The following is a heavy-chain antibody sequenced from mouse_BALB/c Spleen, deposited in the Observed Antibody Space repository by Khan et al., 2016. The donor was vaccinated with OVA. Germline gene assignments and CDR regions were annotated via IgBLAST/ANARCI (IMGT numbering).Heavy chain of an antibody. CDR2: VSTGGSYT. V-gene: IGHV5-6*01. CDR1: GFTLSTYG. Sequence: EGERGEDGGDLVKRGGSMKIYCAESGFTLSTYGMFWVRQTPDKRLEWVATVSTGGSYTYYPDSVKGRFTISRDNAKNTLYLQMSGLKSEDTAMFYCTRLAYYYDSEGFAYWGQGTLVTVSA. J-gene: IGHJ3*01. D-gene: IGHD1-1*01. CDR3: TRLAYYYDSEGFAY.